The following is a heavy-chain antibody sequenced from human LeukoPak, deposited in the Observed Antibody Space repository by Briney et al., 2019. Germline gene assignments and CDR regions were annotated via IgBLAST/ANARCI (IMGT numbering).Heavy chain of an antibody. J-gene: IGHJ6*03. V-gene: IGHV1-8*01. CDR2: MNPNSGNT. D-gene: IGHD6-13*01. Sequence: ASVKVSCKASGYTFTSYDINWVRQATGQGLEWMGWMNPNSGNTGYARKFQGRVTMTRNTSISTAYMELSSLRSEDTAVYYCARGVASSSWYNYYYYYMDVWGKGTTVTVSS. CDR3: ARGVASSSWYNYYYYYMDV. CDR1: GYTFTSYD.